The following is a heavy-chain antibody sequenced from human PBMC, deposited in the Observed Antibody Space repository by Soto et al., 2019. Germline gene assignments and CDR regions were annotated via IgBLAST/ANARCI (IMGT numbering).Heavy chain of an antibody. D-gene: IGHD4-17*01. Sequence: EPQLVESGGDLVKPGGCLRLSCVTSGITFTNAWMSWVRQAPGKGLEWVGRIKNKADGGTADYAATVRGRFTISRDDSKNTLFLQMSSLEIEDTAVYYCTTDPGDYEDFWGQGTLVTVSS. CDR1: GITFTNAW. CDR2: IKNKADGGTA. V-gene: IGHV3-15*05. J-gene: IGHJ4*02. CDR3: TTDPGDYEDF.